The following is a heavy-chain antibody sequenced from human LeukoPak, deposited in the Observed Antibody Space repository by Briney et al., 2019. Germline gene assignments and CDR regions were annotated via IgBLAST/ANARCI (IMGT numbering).Heavy chain of an antibody. V-gene: IGHV3-33*01. CDR3: ARSQSSSLIDY. CDR1: GFSLGAYG. CDR2: IWYDGTSK. J-gene: IGHJ4*02. D-gene: IGHD6-13*01. Sequence: GGSLRLSCAASGFSLGAYGVHRVRQAPGKGLEWVAVIWYDGTSKDYADSVKGRFTFSRDNSKNTLYLQMNSLTVEDTAVYYCARSQSSSLIDYWGQGTLVTVSS.